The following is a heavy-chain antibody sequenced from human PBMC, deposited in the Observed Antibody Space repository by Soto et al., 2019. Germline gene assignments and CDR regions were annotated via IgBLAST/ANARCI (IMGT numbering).Heavy chain of an antibody. Sequence: QVQLVQSGAEEKKSGASVKVSCKASGYTFTSYAMHWVRQAPGQRLEWMGWINAGNGSKKYSQKFQGRVTITRDTSASTAYMELSSLRSEYTAVYYCAWIIVVVTALDYWRQATLVTVSS. CDR1: GYTFTSYA. CDR3: AWIIVVVTALDY. V-gene: IGHV1-3*05. CDR2: INAGNGSK. D-gene: IGHD2-21*02. J-gene: IGHJ4*02.